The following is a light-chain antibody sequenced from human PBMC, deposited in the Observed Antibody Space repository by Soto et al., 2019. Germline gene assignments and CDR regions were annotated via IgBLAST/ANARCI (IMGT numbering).Light chain of an antibody. Sequence: SYELTQPPSVSVAPGKTARITCGGNNIGSKSVHWYQQKPGQAPVLVIYYDSDRPSGLPERFSGSNSGNTATLTISRVEAGDEADYYCQVWDSRSDHVVFGGGTQLTVL. V-gene: IGLV3-21*04. CDR1: NIGSKS. J-gene: IGLJ2*01. CDR3: QVWDSRSDHVV. CDR2: YDS.